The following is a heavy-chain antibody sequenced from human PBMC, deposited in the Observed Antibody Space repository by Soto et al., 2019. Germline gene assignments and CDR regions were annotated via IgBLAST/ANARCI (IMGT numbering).Heavy chain of an antibody. J-gene: IGHJ5*02. Sequence: QVQLVQSGAEVKKPGSSVKVSCKASGGTFSSYAISWVRQAPGQGLEWMGGIIPIFGTANYAQKFQGRVTITADESTSTAYVELSSLRSEDTAVYYCARDSITPTVTTDWFDPWGQGTLVTVSS. D-gene: IGHD4-17*01. CDR3: ARDSITPTVTTDWFDP. CDR2: IIPIFGTA. CDR1: GGTFSSYA. V-gene: IGHV1-69*01.